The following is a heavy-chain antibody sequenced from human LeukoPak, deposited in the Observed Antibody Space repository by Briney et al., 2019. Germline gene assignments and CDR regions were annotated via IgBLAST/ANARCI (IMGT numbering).Heavy chain of an antibody. CDR1: GFSFSTYG. D-gene: IGHD6-13*01. CDR2: ITYDGYYK. J-gene: IGHJ6*02. CDR3: AKDLGAAAGENYYYYYGMDV. Sequence: GGSLRLSCAASGFSFSTYGMHWVRQAPGKGLEWVAVITYDGYYKYYANSVKGRFTISRDNSKNTVYLQMNSLRAEDTAVYYCAKDLGAAAGENYYYYYGMDVWGQGTTVTVSS. V-gene: IGHV3-30*18.